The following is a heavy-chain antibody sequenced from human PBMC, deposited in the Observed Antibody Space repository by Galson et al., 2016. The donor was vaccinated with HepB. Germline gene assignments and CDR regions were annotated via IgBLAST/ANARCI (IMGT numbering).Heavy chain of an antibody. CDR2: INSDGSST. CDR1: GFSINTYW. CDR3: ARDTKDFWP. Sequence: SLRLSCAASGFSINTYWMHWVRQAPGKGLVWVSRINSDGSSTNYADSVKGRFTISRDNAKNTLYLQMNSLTVEDTAVYYCARDTKDFWPWGQGSLVTVSS. J-gene: IGHJ5*02. V-gene: IGHV3-74*01. D-gene: IGHD3-3*01.